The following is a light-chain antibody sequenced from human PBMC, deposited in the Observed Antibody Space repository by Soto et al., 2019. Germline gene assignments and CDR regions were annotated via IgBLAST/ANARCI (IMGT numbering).Light chain of an antibody. J-gene: IGLJ1*01. CDR2: DFN. V-gene: IGLV2-14*03. Sequence: QSVLTQPASVSGSPGQSITISFTVTISDVVVYSCVSFYQHYPVKAPKLMIYDFNNLPSVCSNRFSVSNSANTATLTSAGXQAEDEDDDDCSSYTSSSIFVFGTGTKVTVL. CDR1: ISDVVVYSC. CDR3: SSYTSSSIFV.